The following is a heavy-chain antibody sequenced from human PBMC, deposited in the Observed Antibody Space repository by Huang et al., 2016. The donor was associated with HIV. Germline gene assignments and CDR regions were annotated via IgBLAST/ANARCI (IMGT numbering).Heavy chain of an antibody. J-gene: IGHJ3*01. CDR2: VFYGGNT. D-gene: IGHD3-16*01. V-gene: IGHV4-39*01. CDR1: GGSVNSGYYY. CDR3: ARLPFDYVWGTQRQTALDELDV. Sequence: QLQLQESGPGLVRPSETLSLTCRVSGGSVNSGYYYWGWIRQPPGKGLELIASVFYGGNTVYTPALKSRFSMSVDTSKKRCSVNLSSVTAADTAVYFCARLPFDYVWGTQRQTALDELDVWGQGTMVTVSS.